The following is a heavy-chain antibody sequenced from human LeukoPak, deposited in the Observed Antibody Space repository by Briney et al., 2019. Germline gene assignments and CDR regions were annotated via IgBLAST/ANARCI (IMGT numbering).Heavy chain of an antibody. Sequence: PGGSLRLSCAASGFTFSSYAMHWVRQAPGKGLEWVAVISYDGSNKYYADSVKGRFTISRDNSKNTLYLQMNSLRAEDTAVYYCASGYSYSAFDIWGQGTMVTASS. D-gene: IGHD5-18*01. CDR1: GFTFSSYA. CDR3: ASGYSYSAFDI. CDR2: ISYDGSNK. V-gene: IGHV3-30*04. J-gene: IGHJ3*02.